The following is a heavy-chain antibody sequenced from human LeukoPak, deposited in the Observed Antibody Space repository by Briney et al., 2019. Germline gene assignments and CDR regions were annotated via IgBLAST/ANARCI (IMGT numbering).Heavy chain of an antibody. D-gene: IGHD2-15*01. CDR2: ISAYNGNT. V-gene: IGHV1-18*01. J-gene: IGHJ4*02. CDR3: ARAPKVGYCSGGSCLLVVYPSDY. CDR1: GYTFTSYG. Sequence: GASVKVSCKASGYTFTSYGISWVRQAPGQGLEWMGWISAYNGNTNYAQKLQGRVTMTTDTSTSTAYMELRSLRSDDTAVYYCARAPKVGYCSGGSCLLVVYPSDYWGQGTLVTVSS.